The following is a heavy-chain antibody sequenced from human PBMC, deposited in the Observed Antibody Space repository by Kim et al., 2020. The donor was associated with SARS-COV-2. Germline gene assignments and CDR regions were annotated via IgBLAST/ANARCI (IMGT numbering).Heavy chain of an antibody. V-gene: IGHV5-51*01. J-gene: IGHJ6*02. Sequence: GESLKISCKGFGYSFTTYWIGWARQMPGKGLEWMGIIHTGDSDTRYSPSFKGQVTISADKSIHTAYLQWSSLRASDTAMYYWATRRIEVVEATTIDYGMDIWRQGTTVSVSS. D-gene: IGHD2-15*01. CDR1: GYSFTTYW. CDR2: IHTGDSDT. CDR3: ATRRIEVVEATTIDYGMDI.